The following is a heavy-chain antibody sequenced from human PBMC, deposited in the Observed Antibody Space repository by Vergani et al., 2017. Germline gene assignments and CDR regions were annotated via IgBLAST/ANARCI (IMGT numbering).Heavy chain of an antibody. CDR2: INPNSGDT. CDR3: ARDATFGI. J-gene: IGHJ3*02. Sequence: QVQLVQSGAEVKKPGASVKVSCKASGYTFTGYYIHWVRQAPGQGLEWMGWINPNSGDTNYAQKFQGRVTMTTDTSISTADMELSRLRSDDTAVYYCARDATFGIWGQGTMVTVSS. V-gene: IGHV1-2*02. CDR1: GYTFTGYY.